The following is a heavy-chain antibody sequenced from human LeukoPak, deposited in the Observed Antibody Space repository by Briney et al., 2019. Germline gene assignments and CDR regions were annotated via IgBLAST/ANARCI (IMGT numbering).Heavy chain of an antibody. CDR1: GFTFSTYG. D-gene: IGHD3-10*01. CDR3: AREVTMVRGVIIKWFDP. Sequence: GGSLRLSCAASGFTFSTYGMHWVRQAPGKGLEWVAFIRYDGSNKYYADSVKGRFTISRDNSKNTLYLQMNSLRAEDTAVYYCAREVTMVRGVIIKWFDPWGQGTLVTVSS. CDR2: IRYDGSNK. V-gene: IGHV3-30*02. J-gene: IGHJ5*02.